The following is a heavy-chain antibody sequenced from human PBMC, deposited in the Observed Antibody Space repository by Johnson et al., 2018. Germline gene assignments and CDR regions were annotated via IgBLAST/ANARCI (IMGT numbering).Heavy chain of an antibody. CDR1: GFTFSNAW. D-gene: IGHD3-3*01. Sequence: EVQLVESGGGLVQPGGSLRLSCAASGFTFSNAWMGWVRQAPGKGLEWVARITRKADGGRIDYAAPVKGRFTISREDSKDTLYLQMNSLRTEDTAVYHCTRDRSGEWFHYYGMDVWGQGTTVTVSS. J-gene: IGHJ6*02. CDR2: ITRKADGGRI. V-gene: IGHV3-15*01. CDR3: TRDRSGEWFHYYGMDV.